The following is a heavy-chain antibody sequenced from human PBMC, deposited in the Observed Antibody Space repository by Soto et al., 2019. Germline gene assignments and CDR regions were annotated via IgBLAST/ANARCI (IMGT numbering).Heavy chain of an antibody. CDR1: GGSINSGGYS. J-gene: IGHJ5*02. CDR3: ARLHCNSPNCVPLDP. Sequence: SETLSLTCTVSGGSINSGGYSWTWIRQPPGKGLEWIGFIYHTGTTYYSPSLKSRVTMSVDTSKNQLSLKLSSVTAADTAVYYCARLHCNSPNCVPLDPWGQGTLVTVS. CDR2: IYHTGTT. V-gene: IGHV4-30-2*03. D-gene: IGHD2-2*01.